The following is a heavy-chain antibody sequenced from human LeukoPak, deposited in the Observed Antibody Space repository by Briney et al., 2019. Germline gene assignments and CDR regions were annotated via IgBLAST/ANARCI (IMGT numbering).Heavy chain of an antibody. CDR3: AREGVPDATGFFDY. CDR1: GGPISSGDYY. D-gene: IGHD2-2*01. J-gene: IGHJ4*02. Sequence: SETLSLTCTVSGGPISSGDYYWSWIRQPPGKGLEWIGYIYYSGSTYHNPSLKSRVTISVDTSKNQFPPKLSSVTAADTAVYYCAREGVPDATGFFDYWGQGTLVTLSS. CDR2: IYYSGST. V-gene: IGHV4-30-4*01.